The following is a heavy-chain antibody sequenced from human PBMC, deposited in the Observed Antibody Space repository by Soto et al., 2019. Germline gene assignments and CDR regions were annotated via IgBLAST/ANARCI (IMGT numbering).Heavy chain of an antibody. V-gene: IGHV4-39*07. Sequence: NPSETLSLTCTVSGGSISSGGYYWSWIRQHPGKGLEWIGSIYYSGSTYYNPSLKSRVTISVDTSKNQFSLKLSSVTAADTAVYYCARLLSPSMDVWGKGTTVTVSS. J-gene: IGHJ6*03. CDR3: ARLLSPSMDV. CDR1: GGSISSGGYY. CDR2: IYYSGST. D-gene: IGHD2-15*01.